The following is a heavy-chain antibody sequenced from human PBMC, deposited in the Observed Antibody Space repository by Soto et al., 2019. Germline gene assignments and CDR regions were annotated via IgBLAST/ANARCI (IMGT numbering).Heavy chain of an antibody. CDR3: ARERHTAGISDGMDV. D-gene: IGHD1-1*01. CDR2: MYSGGST. J-gene: IGHJ6*02. V-gene: IGHV3-53*01. CDR1: GFTVSSKY. Sequence: EVQLVESGGGLIQPGGSLRLSCAASGFTVSSKYMSWVRQAPGKGLDWVSVMYSGGSTYSADSVKGRFTISRDNSKNTLYLQMNSLRAEDTAVYYCARERHTAGISDGMDVWGQGTTVTVSS.